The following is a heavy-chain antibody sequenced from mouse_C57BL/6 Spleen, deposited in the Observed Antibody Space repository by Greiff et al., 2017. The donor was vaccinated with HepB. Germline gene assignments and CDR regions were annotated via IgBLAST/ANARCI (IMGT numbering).Heavy chain of an antibody. Sequence: EVQGVESGGGLVKPGGSLKLSCAASGFTFSDYGMHWVRQAPEKGLEWVAYISSGSSTIYYADTVKGRFTISRDNAKNTLFLQMTSLRSEDTAMYYCAAYYYGSHYYAMDYWGQGTSVTVSS. CDR3: AAYYYGSHYYAMDY. J-gene: IGHJ4*01. D-gene: IGHD1-1*01. CDR2: ISSGSSTI. V-gene: IGHV5-17*01. CDR1: GFTFSDYG.